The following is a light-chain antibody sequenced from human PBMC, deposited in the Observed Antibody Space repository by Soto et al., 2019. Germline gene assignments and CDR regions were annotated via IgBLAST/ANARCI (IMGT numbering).Light chain of an antibody. CDR3: AAWHDSLNGYV. V-gene: IGLV1-44*01. Sequence: QSVLTQPPSASGTPGQRVTISCSGSSSNIGSNTVNWYQQLPGTAPKLLIYSNNQRPSGVPDRFSGSKSGTSASLAISGLQSEDEADYYCAAWHDSLNGYVLGNGTKVT. J-gene: IGLJ1*01. CDR2: SNN. CDR1: SSNIGSNT.